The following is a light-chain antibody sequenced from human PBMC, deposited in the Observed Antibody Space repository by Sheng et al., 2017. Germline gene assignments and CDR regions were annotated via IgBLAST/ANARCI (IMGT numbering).Light chain of an antibody. CDR1: SSNVGSNY. CDR2: SDN. CDR3: AVWDDSLNGPV. J-gene: IGLJ2*01. V-gene: IGLV1-47*02. Sequence: VTISCSGSSSNVGSNYVYWYQQLPGTAPKLLLYSDNQRPSGVPDRFSGSQSGTSASLAISGLRSEDEADYHCAVWDDSLNGPVFGGGTKLTVL.